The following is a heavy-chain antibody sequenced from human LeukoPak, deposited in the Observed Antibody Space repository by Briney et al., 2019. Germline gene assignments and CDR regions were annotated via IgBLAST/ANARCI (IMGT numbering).Heavy chain of an antibody. V-gene: IGHV3-74*01. CDR3: ARLTGTTGFDY. CDR2: INSDGSST. D-gene: IGHD1-1*01. CDR1: GFTFSSYW. J-gene: IGHJ4*02. Sequence: PGGSLRLSCAASGFTFSSYWMHWVRQAPGKGLVWVSRINSDGSSTSYADSVKGRFTISRDNAKNTLYLQMNSLRAEDTAVYYCARLTGTTGFDYWGQGTLVTVSS.